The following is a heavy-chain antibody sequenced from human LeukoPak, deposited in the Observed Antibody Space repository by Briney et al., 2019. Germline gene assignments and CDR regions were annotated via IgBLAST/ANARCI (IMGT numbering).Heavy chain of an antibody. D-gene: IGHD3-3*01. CDR2: ISGSGGST. Sequence: PGGSLRLSCAASGFTFSSYAMSWVRQAPGKGLEWVSAISGSGGSTYYADSVKGRFTISRDNSKNTLYLQMNSLRAEDTAVYHCAKHRFLEWLLWDYFDYWGQGTLVTVSS. V-gene: IGHV3-23*01. CDR1: GFTFSSYA. J-gene: IGHJ4*02. CDR3: AKHRFLEWLLWDYFDY.